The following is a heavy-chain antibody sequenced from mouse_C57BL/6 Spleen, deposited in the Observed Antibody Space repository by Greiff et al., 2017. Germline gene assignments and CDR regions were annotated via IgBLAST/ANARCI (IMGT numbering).Heavy chain of an antibody. CDR1: GYTFTDYN. CDR2: INPNNGGT. CDR3: ARRGGYDGYFDV. J-gene: IGHJ1*03. V-gene: IGHV1-22*01. D-gene: IGHD2-2*01. Sequence: VQLQQSGPELVKPGASVKMSCKASGYTFTDYNMHWVKQSHGKSLEWIGYINPNNGGTSYNQKFKGKATLTVNKSSSTAYMELRSLTSEDSAVYYCARRGGYDGYFDVWGTGTTVTVSS.